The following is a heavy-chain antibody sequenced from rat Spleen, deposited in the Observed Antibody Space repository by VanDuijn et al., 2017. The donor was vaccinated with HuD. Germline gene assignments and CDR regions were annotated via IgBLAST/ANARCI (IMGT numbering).Heavy chain of an antibody. D-gene: IGHD1-10*01. J-gene: IGHJ3*01. CDR3: ARQDNYVGFAY. V-gene: IGHV3-3*01. Sequence: EVQLRESGPGLVKPSQSLSLTCSVTGHSISSSYRWNWIRKFPGNKLEWMGYINSAGSTNYNPSLKSRISITRDTSKNQFFLQVNSVTTEDTATYYCARQDNYVGFAYWGQGTLVTVSS. CDR2: INSAGST. CDR1: GHSISSSYR.